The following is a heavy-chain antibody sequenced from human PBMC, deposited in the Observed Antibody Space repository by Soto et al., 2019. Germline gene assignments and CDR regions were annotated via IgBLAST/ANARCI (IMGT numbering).Heavy chain of an antibody. Sequence: LSLTCAVSGFFISSGNYWGWIRKPPGKGLEWIGSIFHGGNTYYNPTLKSRVTISVDMSKNQFSLKLNSVTAADTAVYYCARARWYDAFDVWGQGTVVTVSS. J-gene: IGHJ3*01. V-gene: IGHV4-38-2*01. CDR1: GFFISSGNY. D-gene: IGHD2-15*01. CDR3: ARARWYDAFDV. CDR2: IFHGGNT.